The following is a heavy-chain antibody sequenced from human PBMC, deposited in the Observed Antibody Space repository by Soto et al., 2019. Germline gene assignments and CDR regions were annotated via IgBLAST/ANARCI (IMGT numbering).Heavy chain of an antibody. D-gene: IGHD3-22*01. J-gene: IGHJ4*02. V-gene: IGHV3-23*01. CDR2: ISGSGGST. CDR1: GFTFSSYA. Sequence: GGSLRLSCAASGFTFSSYAMSWVRQAPGKGLEWVSAISGSGGSTYYADSVKGRFTISRDNSKNTLYLQMNSLRAEDTAVYYCAKSQRITMIVVVNPFDYWGQGTLVTVSS. CDR3: AKSQRITMIVVVNPFDY.